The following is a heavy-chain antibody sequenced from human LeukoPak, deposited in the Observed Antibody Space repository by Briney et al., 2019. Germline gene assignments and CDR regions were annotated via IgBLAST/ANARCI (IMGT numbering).Heavy chain of an antibody. Sequence: PGGSLRLSCAVSGFAFGSEAMSWVRQSPARGLEWVASISPGGGTTYYADYVKGRFTISRDNSNNTLYVQMNSLRAEDTAVYYCARDILGITFGGVPLPDYDYWGQGTLVTVSS. V-gene: IGHV3-23*01. CDR3: ARDILGITFGGVPLPDYDY. D-gene: IGHD3-16*01. CDR2: ISPGGGTT. J-gene: IGHJ4*02. CDR1: GFAFGSEA.